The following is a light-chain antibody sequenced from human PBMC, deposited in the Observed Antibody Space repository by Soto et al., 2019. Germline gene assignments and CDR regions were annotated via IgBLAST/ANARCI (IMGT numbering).Light chain of an antibody. CDR1: SSDVGGYNY. Sequence: QTALTQPASVSGCPGQSITISCTGTSSDVGGYNYVSWYQQHPGKAPKLMIYDVSNRPSGVSNRFSGSKSGNTASLTISGLQAEDEADYYCSSYTSSITYVFGTGTKVTVL. CDR2: DVS. J-gene: IGLJ1*01. V-gene: IGLV2-14*01. CDR3: SSYTSSITYV.